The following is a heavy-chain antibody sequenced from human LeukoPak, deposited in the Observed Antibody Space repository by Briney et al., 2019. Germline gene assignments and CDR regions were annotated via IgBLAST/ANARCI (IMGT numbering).Heavy chain of an antibody. CDR1: GYTFTGYY. CDR2: INPNSGGT. Sequence: ASVKVSCEASGYTFTGYYMHWLRQAPGQGLEWMGWINPNSGGTNYAQKFQGRVTMTRDTSISTAYMELSRLGSDDTAVYYCARDGPLLYRDYWGQGTLVTVSS. D-gene: IGHD2-2*02. J-gene: IGHJ4*02. CDR3: ARDGPLLYRDY. V-gene: IGHV1-2*02.